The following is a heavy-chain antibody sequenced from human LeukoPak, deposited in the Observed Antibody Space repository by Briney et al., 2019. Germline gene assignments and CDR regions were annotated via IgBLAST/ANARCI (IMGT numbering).Heavy chain of an antibody. CDR1: GFTFSIYS. V-gene: IGHV3-48*04. CDR2: ITGSSSTI. CDR3: TTYGRDGYKGYY. D-gene: IGHD5-24*01. J-gene: IGHJ4*02. Sequence: GGSLRLSCAASGFTFSIYSMSWVRQAPGKGLERISYITGSSSTIYYADSVKGRFTISGDNAKNSVYLQMNSLRATDTVVYYCTTYGRDGYKGYYWGQGALVTVSS.